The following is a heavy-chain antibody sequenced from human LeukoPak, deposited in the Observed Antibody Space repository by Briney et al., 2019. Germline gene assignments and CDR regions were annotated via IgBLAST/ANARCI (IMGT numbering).Heavy chain of an antibody. J-gene: IGHJ4*02. V-gene: IGHV5-51*01. CDR3: ARPPYCSGDRCFDY. CDR1: GYSFTNYW. CDR2: IYPGDSDT. Sequence: GESLKISCKGSGYSFTNYWIGWVRQMPGKDLEWMGIIYPGDSDTRYRPSFQGQVTISADKSISTAYLQWNSLKASDTAMYYCARPPYCSGDRCFDYWGQGTLVTVSS. D-gene: IGHD2-15*01.